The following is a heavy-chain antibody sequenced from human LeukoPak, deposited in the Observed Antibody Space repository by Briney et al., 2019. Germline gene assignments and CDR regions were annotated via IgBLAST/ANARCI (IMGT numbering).Heavy chain of an antibody. D-gene: IGHD5-18*01. CDR3: ARGVTSYGSRFDP. J-gene: IGHJ5*02. V-gene: IGHV4-59*01. CDR1: GGSISSYY. Sequence: PSETLSLTCTVSGGSISSYYWSWIRQPPGKGLEWIGYIYYSGSTNYNPSLKSRVTISVDRSKNQFSLKVTSVTAADTAVYYCARGVTSYGSRFDPWGQGTPVTVSS. CDR2: IYYSGST.